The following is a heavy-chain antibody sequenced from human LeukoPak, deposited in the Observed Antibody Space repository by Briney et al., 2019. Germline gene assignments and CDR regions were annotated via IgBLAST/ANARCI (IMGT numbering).Heavy chain of an antibody. CDR2: IYPDDSDT. D-gene: IGHD5-24*01. J-gene: IGHJ4*02. V-gene: IGHV5-51*01. Sequence: GESLKISCKASTYSFTAYWIGWVRQMPGKGLEWMGIIYPDDSDTRYSPSFQGQVTISADKSSSTAYLQWSSLKASDTAIYYCARHDDGYNPHDYWGQGTLVTVSS. CDR3: ARHDDGYNPHDY. CDR1: TYSFTAYW.